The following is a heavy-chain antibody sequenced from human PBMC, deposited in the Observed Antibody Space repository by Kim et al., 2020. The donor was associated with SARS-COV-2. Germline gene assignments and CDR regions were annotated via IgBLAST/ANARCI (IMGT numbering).Heavy chain of an antibody. J-gene: IGHJ4*02. Sequence: GGSLRLSCAASGFTFSSYSMNWVRQAPGKGLEWVSSISSSSSYIYYADSVKGRFTISRDNAKNSLYLQMNSLRAEDTAVYYCVSVSQWLWGYFDYWGQGTLVTVSS. CDR1: GFTFSSYS. CDR3: VSVSQWLWGYFDY. D-gene: IGHD6-19*01. CDR2: ISSSSSYI. V-gene: IGHV3-21*01.